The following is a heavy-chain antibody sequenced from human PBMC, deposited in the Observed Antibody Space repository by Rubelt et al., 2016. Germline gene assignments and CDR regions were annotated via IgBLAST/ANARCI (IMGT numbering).Heavy chain of an antibody. CDR3: AREGAATGTYFYVMDV. J-gene: IGHJ6*02. D-gene: IGHD6-13*01. Sequence: QVQLVQSVSELRKPGASVKVSCKASGYTFRSYAMNWVRLAPGHGLEWMGWISADIGNPTYAQGFTGRFVFSLDTSVSTAFLQISCLQAEDTAVDYCAREGAATGTYFYVMDVWGQGTTVTVSS. CDR2: ISADIGNP. CDR1: GYTFRSYA. V-gene: IGHV7-4-1*02.